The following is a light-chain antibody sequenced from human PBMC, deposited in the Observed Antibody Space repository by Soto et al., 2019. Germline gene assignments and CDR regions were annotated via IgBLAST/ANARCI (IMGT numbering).Light chain of an antibody. J-gene: IGLJ2*01. V-gene: IGLV2-23*01. CDR2: EGS. CDR3: CSYAGSSTSV. Sequence: QSALTQPASGSGSPGQSITISCTGTSSDVGSYNLVSWYQQHPGKAPKLMIYEGSKRPSGVSNRFSGSKSGNTASLTISGLQAEDEADYYCCSYAGSSTSVFGGGTKLTLL. CDR1: SSDVGSYNL.